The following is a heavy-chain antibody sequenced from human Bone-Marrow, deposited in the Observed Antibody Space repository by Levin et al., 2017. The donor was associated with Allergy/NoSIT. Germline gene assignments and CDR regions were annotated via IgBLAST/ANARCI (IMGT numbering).Heavy chain of an antibody. V-gene: IGHV3-33*01. CDR1: GFTFSSYG. J-gene: IGHJ4*02. Sequence: GESLKISCAASGFTFSSYGMHWVRQAPGKGLEWVAVIWYDGSNKYYADSVKGRFTISRDNSKNTLYLQMNSLRAEDTAVYYCARLGKSSGCWGQGTLVTVSS. D-gene: IGHD6-19*01. CDR3: ARLGKSSGC. CDR2: IWYDGSNK.